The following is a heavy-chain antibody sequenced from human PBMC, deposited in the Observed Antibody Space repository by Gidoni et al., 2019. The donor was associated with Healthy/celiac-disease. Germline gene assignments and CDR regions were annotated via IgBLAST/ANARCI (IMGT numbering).Heavy chain of an antibody. CDR3: ARRGAVRGVIITQDNYGMDV. J-gene: IGHJ6*02. D-gene: IGHD3-10*01. CDR2: IYPGDSDT. CDR1: GYRFTCYW. Sequence: EVQLVQSGAEVKKPGESLKISCKGSGYRFTCYWIVWVRQMPGKGLEWMGIIYPGDSDTRYSPSVQGQVTISADKSISTAYLQWSSLKASDTAMYYCARRGAVRGVIITQDNYGMDVWGQGTTVTVSS. V-gene: IGHV5-51*01.